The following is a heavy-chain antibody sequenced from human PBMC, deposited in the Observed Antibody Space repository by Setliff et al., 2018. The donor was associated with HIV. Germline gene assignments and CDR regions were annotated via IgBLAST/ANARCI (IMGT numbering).Heavy chain of an antibody. D-gene: IGHD2-15*01. CDR2: IYSSGST. CDR3: ASGGWLPYIDY. J-gene: IGHJ4*02. Sequence: SETLSLTCTVSGGSISSGSYYWSWIRQPAGKGLEWIGRIYSSGSTNYNPSIKSRVTISVDTSKNQFTLKLSSVTAADTAVYYCASGGWLPYIDYWGQGTLVTVSS. V-gene: IGHV4-61*02. CDR1: GGSISSGSYY.